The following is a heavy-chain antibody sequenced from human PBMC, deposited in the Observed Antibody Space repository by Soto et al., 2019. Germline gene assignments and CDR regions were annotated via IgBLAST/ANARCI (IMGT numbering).Heavy chain of an antibody. Sequence: EVQLVESGGGLAQPGGSLRLSCAASGFIFSSDWMHWVRQAPGKGLEWVSRIDIYGSGTSYADSVKGRFTISRDNAKNMVDLQMSRLRVEDTAVYYCARDCPGEHHSFDYWGQGNMVTVSS. D-gene: IGHD3-10*02. V-gene: IGHV3-74*01. CDR2: IDIYGSGT. CDR3: ARDCPGEHHSFDY. CDR1: GFIFSSDW. J-gene: IGHJ4*02.